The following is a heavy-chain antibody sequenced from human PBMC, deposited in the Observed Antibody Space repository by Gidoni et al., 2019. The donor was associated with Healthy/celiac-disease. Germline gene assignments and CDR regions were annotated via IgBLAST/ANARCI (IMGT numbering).Heavy chain of an antibody. CDR2: IYTSGST. J-gene: IGHJ3*02. Sequence: QVQLKESGPGLVKPSQTLSLTCTVPGGCISSGSDYWSWIRQPAGKGLEWIGRIYTSGSTNYNPSLKSRVTISVDTSKNQFSLKLSSVTAADTAVYYCARFSNYAHDAFDIWGQGTMVTVSS. D-gene: IGHD4-4*01. CDR3: ARFSNYAHDAFDI. V-gene: IGHV4-61*02. CDR1: GGCISSGSDY.